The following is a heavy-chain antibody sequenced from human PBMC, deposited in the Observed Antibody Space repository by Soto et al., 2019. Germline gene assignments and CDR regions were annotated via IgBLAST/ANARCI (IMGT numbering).Heavy chain of an antibody. J-gene: IGHJ4*02. Sequence: QVQLVESGGGVVQPGRSLRLSCAASGFTFSSYARHWVRQAPGKGLEWVAVISYDGSNKDYADSVKGRFTISRDNSKNTLYLQMNSLRAEDTAVYYCAREMGLNYYFDYWGQGTLVTVSS. D-gene: IGHD1-7*01. CDR3: AREMGLNYYFDY. CDR1: GFTFSSYA. V-gene: IGHV3-30-3*01. CDR2: ISYDGSNK.